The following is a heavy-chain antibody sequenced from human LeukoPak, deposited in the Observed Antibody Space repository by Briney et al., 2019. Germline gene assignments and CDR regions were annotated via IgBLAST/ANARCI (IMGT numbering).Heavy chain of an antibody. CDR3: ARGESYYGSGLNWFDP. V-gene: IGHV4-34*01. Sequence: SETLSLTCAVYGGSLSGYYWSWIRQPPGKGLEWIGEINHSGSTNYNPSLKSRVTISVDTSKNQFSLKLSSVTAADTAVYYCARGESYYGSGLNWFDPWGQGTLVTVSS. D-gene: IGHD3-10*01. CDR1: GGSLSGYY. J-gene: IGHJ5*02. CDR2: INHSGST.